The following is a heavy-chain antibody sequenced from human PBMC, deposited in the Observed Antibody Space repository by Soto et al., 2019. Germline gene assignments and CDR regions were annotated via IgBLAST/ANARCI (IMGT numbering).Heavy chain of an antibody. Sequence: EASVKVSCKASGGTFSSYAISWVRQAPGQGLEWMGGIIPIFGTVNYAQKFQGRVTITADKSTSTAYMELSSLRSEDTAVYYCARVGPHVLRYFDWLLYLDYWGQGTLVTVSS. J-gene: IGHJ4*02. D-gene: IGHD3-9*01. CDR1: GGTFSSYA. CDR2: IIPIFGTV. V-gene: IGHV1-69*06. CDR3: ARVGPHVLRYFDWLLYLDY.